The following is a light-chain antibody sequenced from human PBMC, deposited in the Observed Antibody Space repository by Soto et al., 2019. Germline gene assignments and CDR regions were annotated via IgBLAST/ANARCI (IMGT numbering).Light chain of an antibody. CDR1: SSNIGAGYD. V-gene: IGLV1-40*01. J-gene: IGLJ2*01. CDR3: QSYDSSLIGV. Sequence: QSVLTQPPSVSGAPGQRVTISCTGSSSNIGAGYDVHWYQQLPGTAPKLLIYGNSNRPSGVPDRFSGSKSGTSASLAITGLQAEDEADYYCQSYDSSLIGVFGGGTKLIVL. CDR2: GNS.